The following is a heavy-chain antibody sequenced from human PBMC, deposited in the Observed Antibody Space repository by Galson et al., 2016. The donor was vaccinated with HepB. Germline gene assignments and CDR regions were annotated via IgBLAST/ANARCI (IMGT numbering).Heavy chain of an antibody. CDR3: ARDLWVGEFPYAIDV. V-gene: IGHV3-33*01. CDR2: IYYDGNKK. Sequence: SLRLSCAASGFDFKIFAIHWVRQAPGKGLEWVAVIYYDGNKKYYADSVKGRFTISRDNSRNTLFLQMNSRRAEDTAVYFCARDLWVGEFPYAIDVWGQGTTVTVSS. D-gene: IGHD4-17*01. J-gene: IGHJ6*02. CDR1: GFDFKIFA.